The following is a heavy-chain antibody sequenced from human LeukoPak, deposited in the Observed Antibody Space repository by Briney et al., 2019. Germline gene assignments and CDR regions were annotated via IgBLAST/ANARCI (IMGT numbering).Heavy chain of an antibody. J-gene: IGHJ4*02. CDR3: ARVLETPERRANDY. CDR2: IYSGGST. D-gene: IGHD1-1*01. Sequence: GGSLRLSCAASGFTVSSNYMSWVRQAPGKGLEWVSVIYSGGSTYYADSVKGRFTISRDNSKNTLYLQMNSLRAEDTAVYYCARVLETPERRANDYWGQGTLVTVSS. CDR1: GFTVSSNY. V-gene: IGHV3-66*01.